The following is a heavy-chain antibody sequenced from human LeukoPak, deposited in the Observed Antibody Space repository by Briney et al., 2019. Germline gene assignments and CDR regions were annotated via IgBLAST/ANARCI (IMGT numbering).Heavy chain of an antibody. CDR3: ARGRGVHDSHTYDYFDY. Sequence: ASVKVSCTAFGYTFTSYYIHWVRQAPGQGLEWMGIINPAGGSTTYAQKFQGSRLTLTRDTSTSTVYMELSSLRSEDTAVYYCARGRGVHDSHTYDYFDYWGQGSLVTVSS. CDR2: INPAGGST. CDR1: GYTFTSYY. V-gene: IGHV1-46*01. J-gene: IGHJ4*02. D-gene: IGHD3-22*01.